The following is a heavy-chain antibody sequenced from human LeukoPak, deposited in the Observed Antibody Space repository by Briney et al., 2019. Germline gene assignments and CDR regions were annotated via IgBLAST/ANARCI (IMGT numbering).Heavy chain of an antibody. CDR3: ARDYYGTTLDP. CDR2: IYYSGST. Sequence: SETLSLTCTVSGYSISSGYYWGWIRQPPGKGLEWIGSIYYSGSTYYNPSLKSRVTISVDTSKNQFSLKLSSVTAADTAVYYCARDYYGTTLDPWGQGTLVTVSS. CDR1: GYSISSGYY. D-gene: IGHD3-22*01. V-gene: IGHV4-38-2*02. J-gene: IGHJ5*02.